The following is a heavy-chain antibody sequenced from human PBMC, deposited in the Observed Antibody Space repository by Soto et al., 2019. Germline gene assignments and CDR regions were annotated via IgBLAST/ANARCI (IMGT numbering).Heavy chain of an antibody. CDR3: ARVGYYGSGSPNWFDP. J-gene: IGHJ5*02. CDR2: IYHVDSDT. Sequence: GESLKISCKGSGYSFTSYWIGWVRQMPGKGLEWMGIIYHVDSDTRYSPSFQGQVTISADKSISTAYLQWSSLKASDTAMYYCARVGYYGSGSPNWFDPWGQGTLVTVSS. V-gene: IGHV5-51*01. D-gene: IGHD3-10*01. CDR1: GYSFTSYW.